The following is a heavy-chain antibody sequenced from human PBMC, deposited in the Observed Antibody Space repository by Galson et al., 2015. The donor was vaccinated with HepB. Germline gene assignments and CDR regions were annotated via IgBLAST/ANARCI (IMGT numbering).Heavy chain of an antibody. CDR1: GFTFSSYW. J-gene: IGHJ4*02. Sequence: LRLSCAAFGFTFSSYWMTWVRQAPGKGLEWVANIKQDGSEKYYVDSVKGRFTISRDNAKNSLYLQMNSLRAEDTAVYYCATTLGYCSSPSCYGGGFDYWGQGTLVTVSS. CDR2: IKQDGSEK. V-gene: IGHV3-7*03. CDR3: ATTLGYCSSPSCYGGGFDY. D-gene: IGHD2-2*01.